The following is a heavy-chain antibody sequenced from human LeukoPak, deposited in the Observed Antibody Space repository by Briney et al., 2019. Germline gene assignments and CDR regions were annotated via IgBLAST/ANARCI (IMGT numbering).Heavy chain of an antibody. Sequence: GGSLRLSCAASGFTFSSYGMHWVRQAPGKGLEWVAFIRHDGSNKYYADSVKGRFTISRDNSKNTLYLQMNSLRAEDTAVYYCAKAFVIAAAGTHWGQGTLVTVSS. J-gene: IGHJ4*02. D-gene: IGHD6-13*01. CDR2: IRHDGSNK. CDR3: AKAFVIAAAGTH. CDR1: GFTFSSYG. V-gene: IGHV3-30*02.